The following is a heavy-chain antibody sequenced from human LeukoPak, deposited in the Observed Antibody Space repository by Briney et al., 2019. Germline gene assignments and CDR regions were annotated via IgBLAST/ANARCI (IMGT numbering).Heavy chain of an antibody. V-gene: IGHV3-7*01. CDR2: IKQDGSEK. Sequence: GGSLRLSCAASGFTFSSYWMSWVRQAPGKGLEWVANIKQDGSEKYYVDSVKGRFTISRDNAKNSLYPQMNSLRAEDTAVYYCARASTVALFGSYLYYWGQGTLVTVSS. J-gene: IGHJ4*02. CDR3: ARASTVALFGSYLYY. CDR1: GFTFSSYW. D-gene: IGHD3-16*01.